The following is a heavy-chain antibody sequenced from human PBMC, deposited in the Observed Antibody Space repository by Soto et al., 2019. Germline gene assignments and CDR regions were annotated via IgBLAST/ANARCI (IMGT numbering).Heavy chain of an antibody. V-gene: IGHV1-18*01. CDR1: GYTFTISG. CDR2: ISTYNGDT. Sequence: ASVKVSCTASGYTFTISGISWVRQAPGQGLEWMGWISTYNGDTNYAQKLQGRVTMTTDTSTSTAYMELRSLRSDDTAVYYCARGDDILTGYQIYGMDVWGQGTTVTVSS. CDR3: ARGDDILTGYQIYGMDV. D-gene: IGHD3-9*01. J-gene: IGHJ6*02.